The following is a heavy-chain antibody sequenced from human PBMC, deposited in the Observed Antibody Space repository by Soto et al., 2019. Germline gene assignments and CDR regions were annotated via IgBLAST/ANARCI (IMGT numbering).Heavy chain of an antibody. CDR2: INSDGSKT. CDR3: ATVATNSYNWLGP. D-gene: IGHD5-12*01. J-gene: IGHJ5*02. CDR1: GFTFSTFW. V-gene: IGHV3-74*01. Sequence: PGGSLRLSCAASGFTFSTFWMHWVRQAPGKGLVWVPRINSDGSKTTYAASVKGRFTISRDNAKNTVYLQMDSLRAEDTAVYYCATVATNSYNWLGPWGQGTLVTVSS.